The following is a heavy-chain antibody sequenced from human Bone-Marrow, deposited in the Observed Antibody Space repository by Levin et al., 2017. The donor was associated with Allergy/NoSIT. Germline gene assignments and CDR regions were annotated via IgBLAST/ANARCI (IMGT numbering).Heavy chain of an antibody. V-gene: IGHV4-39*07. Sequence: PSETLSLTCTVSGGSISSSSYYWGWIRQPPGKGLEWIGSIYYSGSTYYNPSLKSRVTISVDTSKNQFSLKLSSVTAADTAVYYCARGRGYSSSWDDYWGQGTLVTVSS. CDR3: ARGRGYSSSWDDY. D-gene: IGHD6-13*01. CDR1: GGSISSSSYY. CDR2: IYYSGST. J-gene: IGHJ4*02.